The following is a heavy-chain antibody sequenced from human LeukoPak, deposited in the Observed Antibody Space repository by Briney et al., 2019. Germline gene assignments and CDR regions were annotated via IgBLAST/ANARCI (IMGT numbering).Heavy chain of an antibody. CDR3: ARVGTWELQRVFEY. CDR2: IHKAGSES. J-gene: IGHJ4*02. Sequence: PGGSLRLSCAASGFTFTDYWMTRVRQVPGKGLEWVANIHKAGSESYYVDSVKGRFAISRDNAKNSLYLQLSSLRVDDTAVYYCARVGTWELQRVFEYWGQGTLVTVSS. CDR1: GFTFTDYW. D-gene: IGHD1-26*01. V-gene: IGHV3-7*01.